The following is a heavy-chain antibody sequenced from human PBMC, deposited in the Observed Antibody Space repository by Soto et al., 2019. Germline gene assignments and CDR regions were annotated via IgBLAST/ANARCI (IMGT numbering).Heavy chain of an antibody. CDR2: VFYSGAT. CDR1: GGPIKTGDYY. CDR3: AIAGFSYGHLLF. Sequence: SETLSLTCNVSGGPIKTGDYYWNWIRQPPGKGLEWIGYVFYSGATNYSPSLKSRAAISMDTSKNQFSLSLTSVTAADTAVYYCAIAGFSYGHLLFWGQGIRVTVSS. V-gene: IGHV4-30-4*01. D-gene: IGHD3-10*01. J-gene: IGHJ4*02.